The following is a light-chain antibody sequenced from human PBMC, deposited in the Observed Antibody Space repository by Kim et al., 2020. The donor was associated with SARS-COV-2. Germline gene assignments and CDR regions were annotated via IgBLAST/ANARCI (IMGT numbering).Light chain of an antibody. V-gene: IGLV2-14*03. CDR2: DVS. CDR1: SSDVGAYNY. Sequence: QSALTQPASVSGSPGQSITISCTGTSSDVGAYNYVSWYQQHPGKAPKLMIYDVSNRPSGVSNRFSGSKSGNTASLTISGLQAEDEADYYCSSYRSSSTPVIFGGGTQLTVL. J-gene: IGLJ2*01. CDR3: SSYRSSSTPVI.